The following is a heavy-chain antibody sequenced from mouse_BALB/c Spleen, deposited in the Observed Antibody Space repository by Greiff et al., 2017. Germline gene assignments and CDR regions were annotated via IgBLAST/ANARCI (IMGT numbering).Heavy chain of an antibody. V-gene: IGHV1-82*01. D-gene: IGHD2-2*01. J-gene: IGHJ3*01. Sequence: VKLMESGPELVKPGASVKISCKASGYAFSSSWMNWVKQRPGQGLEWIGRIYPGDGDTNYNGKFKGKATLTADKSSSTAYMQLSSLTSVDSAVYFCARGSGYFAYWGQGTLVTVSA. CDR3: ARGSGYFAY. CDR2: IYPGDGDT. CDR1: GYAFSSSW.